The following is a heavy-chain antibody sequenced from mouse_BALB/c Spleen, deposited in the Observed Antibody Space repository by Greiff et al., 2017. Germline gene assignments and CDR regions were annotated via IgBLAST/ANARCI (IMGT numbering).Heavy chain of an antibody. J-gene: IGHJ4*01. CDR2: IWSDGST. V-gene: IGHV2-6-2*01. CDR1: GFSLTSYG. CDR3: ARPQYYGKNYAMDY. Sequence: VQLQQSGPDLVAPSQSLSITCTVSGFSLTSYGVHWVRQPPGKGLEWLVVIWSDGSTTYNSALKSRLSISKDNSKSQDFLKMNSLQTDDTAMYYCARPQYYGKNYAMDYWGQGTSVTVSS. D-gene: IGHD2-1*01.